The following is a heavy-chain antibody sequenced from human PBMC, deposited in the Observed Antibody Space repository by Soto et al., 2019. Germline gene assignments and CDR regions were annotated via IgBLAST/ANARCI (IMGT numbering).Heavy chain of an antibody. CDR3: ARISVASRYMDV. J-gene: IGHJ6*03. V-gene: IGHV4-39*01. D-gene: IGHD5-12*01. Sequence: QLQLEESGPGLVKPSETLSLTCTVSGGSISSSSYYWSWIRQSPGKGLEWIGSFYYSGSTYYSPSLMSRVTISGDTSRKQISLRLSSVTAADTALYYCARISVASRYMDVWGKGTTVTVSS. CDR2: FYYSGST. CDR1: GGSISSSSYY.